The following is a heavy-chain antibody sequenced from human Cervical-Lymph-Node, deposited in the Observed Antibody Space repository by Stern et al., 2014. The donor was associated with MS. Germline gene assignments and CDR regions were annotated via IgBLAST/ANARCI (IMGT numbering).Heavy chain of an antibody. D-gene: IGHD5/OR15-5a*01. Sequence: VQLVQSGAEVKKPGSSVKVSCKASGGTFSSQAINWVRQAPGQGLEWGGGIIPIFGTPNYAQKVQDRVTITADESTSTAYMDLSSLRSEDTAVYYCATPSTVTVGAMDVWGHGTTVTVSS. CDR2: IIPIFGTP. CDR1: GGTFSSQA. V-gene: IGHV1-69*01. CDR3: ATPSTVTVGAMDV. J-gene: IGHJ6*02.